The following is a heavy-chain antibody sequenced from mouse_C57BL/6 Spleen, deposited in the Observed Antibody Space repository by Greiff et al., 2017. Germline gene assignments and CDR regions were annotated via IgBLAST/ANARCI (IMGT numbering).Heavy chain of an antibody. D-gene: IGHD1-1*01. CDR1: GYAFSSSW. V-gene: IGHV1-82*01. CDR2: IYPGDGDT. CDR3: ARSTVGGFDY. Sequence: QVQLKQSGPELVKPGASVKISCKASGYAFSSSWMNWVKQRPGKGLEWIGRIYPGDGDTNYNGKFKGKATLTADKSSSTAYMQLSSLTSEDSAVYFCARSTVGGFDYWGQGTTRTVSS. J-gene: IGHJ2*01.